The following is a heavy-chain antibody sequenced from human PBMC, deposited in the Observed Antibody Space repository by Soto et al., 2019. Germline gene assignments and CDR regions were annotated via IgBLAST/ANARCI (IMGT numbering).Heavy chain of an antibody. CDR1: GFTFSSYG. CDR2: VWHNGTNK. D-gene: IGHD5-18*01. J-gene: IGHJ6*02. CDR3: ARDLGFVDTTMITSSYYYYGMDV. V-gene: IGHV3-33*01. Sequence: GGSLRLSCAASGFTFSSYGMHWVRQAPGKGLEWVAVVWHNGTNKYYADSVKGRFTISRDNSKNTLYLQMSSLRAEDTAVYYCARDLGFVDTTMITSSYYYYGMDVWGQGTTVTVSS.